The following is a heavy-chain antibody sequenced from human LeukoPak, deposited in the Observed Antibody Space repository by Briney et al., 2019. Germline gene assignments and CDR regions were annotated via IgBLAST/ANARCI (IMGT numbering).Heavy chain of an antibody. CDR1: GFTVSSNY. V-gene: IGHV3-66*01. J-gene: IGHJ5*02. Sequence: GGSLRLSCAASGFTVSSNYMSWVRQAPGKGLEWVSVIYSGGSTYYADSVKGRFTISRDNSKNTLYLQMNSLRAEDTAVYYCARAVSSGWINWFDPWGQGTLVTVSS. CDR2: IYSGGST. D-gene: IGHD6-19*01. CDR3: ARAVSSGWINWFDP.